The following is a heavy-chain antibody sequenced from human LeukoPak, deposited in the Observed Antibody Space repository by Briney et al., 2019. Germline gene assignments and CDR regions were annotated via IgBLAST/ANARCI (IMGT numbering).Heavy chain of an antibody. CDR2: INHSGST. CDR3: ARADGLRFLEWLPTPRYYYYYYMDV. J-gene: IGHJ6*03. V-gene: IGHV4-34*01. D-gene: IGHD3-3*01. Sequence: SETLSLTCAVYGGSFSGYYWSWIRQPPGKGLEWIGEINHSGSTNYNPSLKSRITISVDTSKNQFSLKLSSVTAADTAVYYCARADGLRFLEWLPTPRYYYYYYMDVWGKGTTVTVSS. CDR1: GGSFSGYY.